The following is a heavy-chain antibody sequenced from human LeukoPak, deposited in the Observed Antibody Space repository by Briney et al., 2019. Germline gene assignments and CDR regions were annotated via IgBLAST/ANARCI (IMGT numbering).Heavy chain of an antibody. D-gene: IGHD3-10*01. CDR1: GFTFSSYS. V-gene: IGHV3-21*01. CDR2: ISSSSSYI. Sequence: GGSYRLSCAASGFTFSSYSMNWVRQAPGKGLEWVSSISSSSSYIYYADSVKGRFTISRDNAKNSLYLQMNSLRAEDTAVYYCARDGMVRGVSNAFDIWGQGAMVTAS. CDR3: ARDGMVRGVSNAFDI. J-gene: IGHJ3*02.